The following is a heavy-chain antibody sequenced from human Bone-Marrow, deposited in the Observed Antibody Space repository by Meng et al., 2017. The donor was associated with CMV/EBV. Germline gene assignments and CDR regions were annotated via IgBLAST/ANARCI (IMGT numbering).Heavy chain of an antibody. D-gene: IGHD3-10*01. V-gene: IGHV1-2*02. Sequence: ASVKVSCKASGYTFTGYFMHWVRQAPGQGLEWMGWINPNSGGTNYAQEFQGRVTMTGDTSISTAYMELSGLTSDDTAVYYGARDHLASGGWGQGTLVTVSS. J-gene: IGHJ4*02. CDR1: GYTFTGYF. CDR3: ARDHLASGG. CDR2: INPNSGGT.